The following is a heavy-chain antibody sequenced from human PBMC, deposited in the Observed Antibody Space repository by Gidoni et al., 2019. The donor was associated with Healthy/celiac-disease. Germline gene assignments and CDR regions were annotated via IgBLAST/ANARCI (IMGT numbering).Heavy chain of an antibody. J-gene: IGHJ5*02. CDR3: ARGSSGWYGGGNWFDP. Sequence: EVQLVESGGGLVQPGGSLRLSCAASGFTFRRYDMHWVRQATGKGLGWVSAIGTAGNTYYQGSVKGRLTISREKAKNSLYLQMNSLRAGGTAVYYCARGSSGWYGGGNWFDPWGQGTLVTVSS. D-gene: IGHD6-19*01. CDR1: GFTFRRYD. V-gene: IGHV3-13*01. CDR2: IGTAGNT.